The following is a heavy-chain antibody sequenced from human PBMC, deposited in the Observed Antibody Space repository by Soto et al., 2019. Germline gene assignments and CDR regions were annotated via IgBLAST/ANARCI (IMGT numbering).Heavy chain of an antibody. Sequence: GGFLRLSCAASGFTFSNYWMSWVRQAPGKGLEWVANIKEDGSERNYVDSVTGRFTISRDNAENSLYLQMNSLRAEDTAVYYCASARHIGPWGQGT. J-gene: IGHJ5*02. CDR3: ASARHIGP. V-gene: IGHV3-7*01. CDR1: GFTFSNYW. CDR2: IKEDGSER. D-gene: IGHD2-21*01.